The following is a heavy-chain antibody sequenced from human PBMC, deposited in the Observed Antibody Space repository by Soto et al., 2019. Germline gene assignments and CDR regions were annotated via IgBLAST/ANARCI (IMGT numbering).Heavy chain of an antibody. CDR1: GYTFTNYG. Sequence: ASVKVSCKTSGYTFTNYGISWVRQAPGQGLEWMGWITTDKGKTTYAQKFQGRVTMTTDTSTSTAYMELRSLRSDDTAMYYCARGGHVVVVTAAFDYWGQGTLVTVSS. D-gene: IGHD2-21*02. CDR2: ITTDKGKT. J-gene: IGHJ4*02. V-gene: IGHV1-18*01. CDR3: ARGGHVVVVTAAFDY.